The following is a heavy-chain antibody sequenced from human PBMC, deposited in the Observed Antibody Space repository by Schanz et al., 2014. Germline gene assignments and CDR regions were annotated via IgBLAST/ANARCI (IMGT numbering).Heavy chain of an antibody. CDR3: ARELRLEYYFDY. CDR2: INPNSGGT. J-gene: IGHJ4*02. Sequence: QVQLLQSGAEVKKPGASVKVSCKASGYTFTGYYMHWVRQAPGQGLEWMGRINPNSGGTNYAQKFHVRVTKTRDTSISTAYMELSSLRADDTAVYYCARELRLEYYFDYWGQGTQVTVSS. D-gene: IGHD4-17*01. CDR1: GYTFTGYY. V-gene: IGHV1-2*02.